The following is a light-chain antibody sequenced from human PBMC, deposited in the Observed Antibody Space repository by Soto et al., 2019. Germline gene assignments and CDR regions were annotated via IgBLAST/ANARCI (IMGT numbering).Light chain of an antibody. CDR3: QQGYTTPYT. CDR2: AAS. J-gene: IGKJ2*01. Sequence: DIQMTQSPSSLSASVGDRVTITCRASQSISNFLNWYQQKPGKAPELLIYAASSLHSGVPSRFSGSGSGTNFALTISMLQPEDFATYSCQQGYTTPYTFGQGTKLEIK. CDR1: QSISNF. V-gene: IGKV1-39*01.